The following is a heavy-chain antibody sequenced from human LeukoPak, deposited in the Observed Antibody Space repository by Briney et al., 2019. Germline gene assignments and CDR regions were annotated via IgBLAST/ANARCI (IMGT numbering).Heavy chain of an antibody. V-gene: IGHV3-30*02. CDR2: IRYDGSNK. CDR1: GFTFSSYG. Sequence: PGGSLRLSCAASGFTFSSYGMHWVRQAPGKGLEWVAFIRYDGSNKYYADSVKGRFTISRDNSKNTLYLQMNSLRAEDTAMYFCAKDKDPWKSTSISDFDYWAREPWSPSPQ. J-gene: IGHJ4*02. D-gene: IGHD1-1*01. CDR3: AKDKDPWKSTSISDFDY.